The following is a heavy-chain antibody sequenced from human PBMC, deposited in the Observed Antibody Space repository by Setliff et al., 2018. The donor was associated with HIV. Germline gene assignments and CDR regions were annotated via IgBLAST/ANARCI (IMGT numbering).Heavy chain of an antibody. CDR3: ARAHFLVAMTRNWFDP. J-gene: IGHJ5*02. V-gene: IGHV1-2*06. CDR2: INPKSGVA. D-gene: IGHD5-12*01. Sequence: ASVKVSCKASGYTFTDLYIHWVRQDPGQGLEWIGRINPKSGVADYLKKFQGRVTMTTGTSTNTAHMELTRPRFDDTAVYYCARAHFLVAMTRNWFDPWGQGTLVTVSS. CDR1: GYTFTDLY.